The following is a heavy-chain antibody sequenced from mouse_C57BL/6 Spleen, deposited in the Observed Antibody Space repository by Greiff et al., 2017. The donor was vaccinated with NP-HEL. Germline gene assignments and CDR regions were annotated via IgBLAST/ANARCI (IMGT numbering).Heavy chain of an antibody. CDR2: ISGGGGNT. D-gene: IGHD1-1*01. J-gene: IGHJ4*01. CDR3: ARHDYYYGSSYPNYAMDY. V-gene: IGHV5-9*01. Sequence: EVKVEESGGGLVKPGGSLKLSCAASGFTFSSYTMSWVRQTPEKRLEWVATISGGGGNTYYPDSVKGRFTISRDNAKNTLYLQMSSLRSEDTALYYCARHDYYYGSSYPNYAMDYWGQGTSVTVSS. CDR1: GFTFSSYT.